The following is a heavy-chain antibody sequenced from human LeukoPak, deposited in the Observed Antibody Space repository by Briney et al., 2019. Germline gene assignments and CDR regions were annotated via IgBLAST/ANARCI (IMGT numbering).Heavy chain of an antibody. CDR2: ITSSSSTK. CDR1: GFTFSSYS. J-gene: IGHJ4*02. V-gene: IGHV3-48*01. D-gene: IGHD2-2*01. CDR3: TTDDGELYCSSTSCYDY. Sequence: GGSLRLSCAASGFTFSSYSMNWVCQAPGKGLEWISYITSSSSTKYYADSVKGRFTISRDNAKNSLYLQMNSLKTEDTAVYYCTTDDGELYCSSTSCYDYWGQGTLVTVSS.